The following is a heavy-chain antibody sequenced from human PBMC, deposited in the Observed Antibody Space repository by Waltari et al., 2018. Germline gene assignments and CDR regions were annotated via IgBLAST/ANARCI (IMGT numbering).Heavy chain of an antibody. CDR3: ARHDPRDFWSGSYYGMDV. D-gene: IGHD3-3*01. J-gene: IGHJ6*02. Sequence: EVQLVQSGAEVKKPGESLKISCKGSGYSFTSYWIGWVRQMPGKGLEWMGIIYPGDSDTRYSPSFQGQVTISADKSISTAYLQWSSLKASDTAMYYCARHDPRDFWSGSYYGMDVWGQGTTVTVSS. CDR2: IYPGDSDT. CDR1: GYSFTSYW. V-gene: IGHV5-51*01.